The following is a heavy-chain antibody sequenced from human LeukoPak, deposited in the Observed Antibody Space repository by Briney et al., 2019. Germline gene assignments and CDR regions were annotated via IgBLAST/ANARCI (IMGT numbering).Heavy chain of an antibody. CDR3: AKDSSDFWSGYYFDY. D-gene: IGHD3-3*01. CDR2: ISYDGSNK. Sequence: GRSLRLSCAASGFTFRNYAMHWVRQAPGKGLEWVALISYDGSNKYHADSVKGRFTISRDNSKNTLYLQMNSLRAEDTAVYYCAKDSSDFWSGYYFDYWGQGTLVTVSS. J-gene: IGHJ4*02. V-gene: IGHV3-30-3*01. CDR1: GFTFRNYA.